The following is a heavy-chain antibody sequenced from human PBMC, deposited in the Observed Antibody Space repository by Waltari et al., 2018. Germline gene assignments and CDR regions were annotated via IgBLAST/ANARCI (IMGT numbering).Heavy chain of an antibody. CDR2: IYAGSGGT. CDR1: GFTMNNNY. D-gene: IGHD5-12*01. J-gene: IGHJ4*02. V-gene: IGHV3-53*01. CDR3: ARAGLGSPLQWLQLLDS. Sequence: EVQLVESGGGLIQPGGSLRLSCAASGFTMNNNYMSWVRRAPGKGLEGVSVIYAGSGGTFYAESVKGRFTVSRDNSKNTLYLDLNSLTAEDTAVYYCARAGLGSPLQWLQLLDSWGRGTLVTVSS.